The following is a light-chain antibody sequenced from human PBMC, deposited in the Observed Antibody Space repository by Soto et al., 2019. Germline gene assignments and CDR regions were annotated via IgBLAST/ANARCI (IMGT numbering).Light chain of an antibody. J-gene: IGKJ2*01. CDR3: QQYGNSPHT. V-gene: IGKV3-20*01. Sequence: ELVLTQSPGTLSLSPGERVALSCRASQSVRGSYLAWYQQKPGQAPRLLIYEASRRAPGIPDRFSGSGSGTDFILTISRLEPEDLARYFCQQYGNSPHTFGQRPKLEIK. CDR2: EAS. CDR1: QSVRGSY.